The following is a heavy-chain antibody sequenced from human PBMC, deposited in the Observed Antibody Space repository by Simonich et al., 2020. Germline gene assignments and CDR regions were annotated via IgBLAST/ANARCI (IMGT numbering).Heavy chain of an antibody. V-gene: IGHV4-59*08. CDR1: GGSILSYY. CDR3: ARLPDY. J-gene: IGHJ4*02. Sequence: QVQLQESGPGLVKPSETLSLPCTVSGGSILSYYWSWIRQPPGKGLEGIGYIYYSGSTNYHPSRKSRVTISVDTSKNQFSRKLSSVTAADTAVYYCARLPDYWGQGTLVTVSS. CDR2: IYYSGST.